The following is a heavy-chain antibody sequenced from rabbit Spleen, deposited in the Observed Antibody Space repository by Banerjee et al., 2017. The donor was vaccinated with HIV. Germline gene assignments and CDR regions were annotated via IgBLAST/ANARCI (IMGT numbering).Heavy chain of an antibody. CDR1: GFSFSNSYY. Sequence: QEQLVESGGGLVQPEGSLTLTCTASGFSFSNSYYICWVRQAPGKGLEWIGCIVTGSGTSYYASWAKGRFTISKTSSTTVTLQMTSLTAADTATYFCARGIDYAGTSFSTYGMDLWGQGTLVTVS. CDR2: IVTGSGTS. J-gene: IGHJ6*01. CDR3: ARGIDYAGTSFSTYGMDL. D-gene: IGHD8-1*01. V-gene: IGHV1S45*01.